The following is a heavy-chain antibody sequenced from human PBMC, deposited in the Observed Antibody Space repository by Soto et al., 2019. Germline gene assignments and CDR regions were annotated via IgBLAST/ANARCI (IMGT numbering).Heavy chain of an antibody. J-gene: IGHJ6*02. CDR1: GYTFTSYD. Sequence: GASVKVSCKASGYTFTSYDISWVRQAPGQGLEWMGWISAYNGNTNYAQKLQGRVTMTTDTSTSTAYMELRSLRSDDTAVYYCARAAGTGIWYYGMDVWGQGTTVTVSS. CDR2: ISAYNGNT. V-gene: IGHV1-18*04. D-gene: IGHD6-13*01. CDR3: ARAAGTGIWYYGMDV.